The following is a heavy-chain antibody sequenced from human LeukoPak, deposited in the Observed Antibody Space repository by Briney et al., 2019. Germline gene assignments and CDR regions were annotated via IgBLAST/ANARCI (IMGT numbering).Heavy chain of an antibody. CDR1: GYTFTGYY. D-gene: IGHD6-13*01. V-gene: IGHV1-2*02. CDR2: INPNSGGT. CDR3: ARSPRYSSSWYGNDAFDI. Sequence: RWASVKVSCKASGYTFTGYYMHWVRQAPGQGLEWMGWINPNSGGTNYAQKFQGRVTINRDTSISTAYMELSRLRSDDTAVYYCARSPRYSSSWYGNDAFDIWGQGTMVTVSS. J-gene: IGHJ3*02.